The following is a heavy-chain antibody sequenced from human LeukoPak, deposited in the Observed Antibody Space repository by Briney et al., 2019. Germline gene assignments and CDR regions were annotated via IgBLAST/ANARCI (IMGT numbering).Heavy chain of an antibody. J-gene: IGHJ5*02. CDR2: ISSSGSTI. Sequence: GGSPRLSCAASGFTFSSYEMNWVRQAPGKGLEWVSYISSSGSTIYYADSVKGRFTISRDNAKNSLYLQMNSLRAEDTAVYYCAREGVTTVTSNWFDPWGQGTLVTVSS. D-gene: IGHD4-17*01. V-gene: IGHV3-48*03. CDR1: GFTFSSYE. CDR3: AREGVTTVTSNWFDP.